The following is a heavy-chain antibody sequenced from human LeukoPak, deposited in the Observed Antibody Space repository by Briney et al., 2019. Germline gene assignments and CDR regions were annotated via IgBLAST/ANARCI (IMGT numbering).Heavy chain of an antibody. D-gene: IGHD5-18*01. CDR3: ARENDRYGRIDY. Sequence: SETLSLTCSVSGDSISRFYWSWIRRPPGKRLQWIGYVSNSGRTDYNPSLKSRVTISIDTSRNQFSLRLRSVTAADTAVYFCARENDRYGRIDYWGQGTLVTVTS. CDR2: VSNSGRT. V-gene: IGHV4-59*01. J-gene: IGHJ4*02. CDR1: GDSISRFY.